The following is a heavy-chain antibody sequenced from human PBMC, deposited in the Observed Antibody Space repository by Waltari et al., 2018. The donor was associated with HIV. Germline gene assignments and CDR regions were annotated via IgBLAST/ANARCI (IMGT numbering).Heavy chain of an antibody. CDR2: ISSNSNFR. CDR3: ASGF. V-gene: IGHV3-21*01. J-gene: IGHJ6*02. Sequence: EVQLVESGGGLVKPGGSLRLSCVVSGFTFSNYSMNWVRQAPGGGLDWVSSISSNSNFRYYADSVKGRFTISRDNAKNSLYLQMNSLRAEDTAVYYCASGFWGQGTTVTVSS. D-gene: IGHD3-10*01. CDR1: GFTFSNYS.